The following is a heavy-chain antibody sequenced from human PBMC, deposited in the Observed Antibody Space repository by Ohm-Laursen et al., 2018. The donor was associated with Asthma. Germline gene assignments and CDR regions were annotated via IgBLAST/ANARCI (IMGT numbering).Heavy chain of an antibody. V-gene: IGHV4-39*01. CDR3: ARHWGIPNGRNWVDT. D-gene: IGHD7-27*01. CDR2: FYYSGST. Sequence: SETLSLTCTVSGGSISPGPYFWAWIRQPPGKGLEWIGSFYYSGSTYYNPSLKSRVIISVDTSKTQFSLTLTSMTAADTAVYYCARHWGIPNGRNWVDTWGQGTLVTVSS. J-gene: IGHJ5*02. CDR1: GGSISPGPYF.